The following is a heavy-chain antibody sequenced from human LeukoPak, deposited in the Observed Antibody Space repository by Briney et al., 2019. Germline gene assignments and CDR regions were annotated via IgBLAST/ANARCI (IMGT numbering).Heavy chain of an antibody. Sequence: GGSLRLSCAASGFILSSYAMSWVRQAPGKGLEWVSYGGSGGSTYYADSVKGRFTVSRDNSKSTLYLQMSSLTAEDTAVYYCAKMRGQYYHSYYMDAWGKGTTVTVSS. V-gene: IGHV3-23*01. J-gene: IGHJ6*03. CDR2: GGSGGST. CDR1: GFILSSYA. CDR3: AKMRGQYYHSYYMDA.